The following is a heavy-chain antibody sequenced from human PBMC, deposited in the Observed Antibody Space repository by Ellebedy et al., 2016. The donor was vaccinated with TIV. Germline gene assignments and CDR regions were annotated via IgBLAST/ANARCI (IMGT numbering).Heavy chain of an antibody. CDR1: GGTFSSYD. D-gene: IGHD6-19*01. CDR3: VSSGWYGVDY. J-gene: IGHJ4*02. CDR2: MNPNSGNT. V-gene: IGHV1-8*02. Sequence: ASVKVSCXASGGTFSSYDINWVRQATGQGLEWMGWMNPNSGNTGYAQKFQGRVTMTRNTSISTAYMELSSLRSEDTAVYYCVSSGWYGVDYWGQGTLVTVSS.